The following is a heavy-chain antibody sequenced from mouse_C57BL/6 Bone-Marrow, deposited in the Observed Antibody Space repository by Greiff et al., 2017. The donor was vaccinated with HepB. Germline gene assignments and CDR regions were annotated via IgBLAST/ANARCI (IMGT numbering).Heavy chain of an antibody. CDR1: EYEFPSHD. CDR2: INSDGGST. Sequence: EVKLVESGGGLVQPGESLKLSCESNEYEFPSHDMSWVRKTPEKRLELVAAINSDGGSTYNPDTMERRFIISRDNTKKPLYLQMSSLRSEDTALYYCARRVGPSYWYFDVWGTGTTVTVSS. D-gene: IGHD4-1*01. V-gene: IGHV5-2*01. J-gene: IGHJ1*03. CDR3: ARRVGPSYWYFDV.